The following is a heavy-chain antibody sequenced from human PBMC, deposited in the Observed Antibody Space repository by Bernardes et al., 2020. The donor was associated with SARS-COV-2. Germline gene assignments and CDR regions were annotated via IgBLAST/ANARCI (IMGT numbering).Heavy chain of an antibody. CDR3: ARHDNVALSNGRYYWYGLDV. D-gene: IGHD1-26*01. CDR1: GYSFTSYW. J-gene: IGHJ6*02. V-gene: IGHV5-51*01. CDR2: IYPGDSDT. Sequence: GESLMISCKGSGYSFTSYWIGWVRQMPGTGLEWMGIIYPGDSDTTYSPSFQGQVTISADKSISTAYLQWSSLKASDTAMYYCARHDNVALSNGRYYWYGLDVWGQGTTVTGSS.